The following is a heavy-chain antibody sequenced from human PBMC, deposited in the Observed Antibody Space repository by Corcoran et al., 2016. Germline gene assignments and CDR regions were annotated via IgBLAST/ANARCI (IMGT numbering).Heavy chain of an antibody. D-gene: IGHD3-10*01. CDR3: ARGEGPQGCGELPQRFDP. Sequence: QVQLQQWGAGLLKPSETLSLTCAVYGGSFSGYYWSWIRQPPGKGLEWIGEINHSGSTNYNPSLKSRVTISVDTSKNQFSLKMSSVTAADTAVDDWARGEGPQGCGELPQRFDPWGQGTLVTVSS. V-gene: IGHV4-34*01. CDR2: INHSGST. J-gene: IGHJ5*02. CDR1: GGSFSGYY.